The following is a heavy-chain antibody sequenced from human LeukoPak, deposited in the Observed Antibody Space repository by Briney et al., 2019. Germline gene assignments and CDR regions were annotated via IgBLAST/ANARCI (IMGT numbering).Heavy chain of an antibody. CDR1: GGSISSYY. CDR3: ARDRRAVAGIRAVFTDI. D-gene: IGHD6-19*01. J-gene: IGHJ3*02. V-gene: IGHV4-59*12. Sequence: PSETLSLTCTVSGGSISSYYWSWIRQPPGKGLEWIGYIYYSGSTYYNPSLKSRVTISVDTSKNQFSLKLSSVTAADTAVYYCARDRRAVAGIRAVFTDIWGQGTMVTVSS. CDR2: IYYSGST.